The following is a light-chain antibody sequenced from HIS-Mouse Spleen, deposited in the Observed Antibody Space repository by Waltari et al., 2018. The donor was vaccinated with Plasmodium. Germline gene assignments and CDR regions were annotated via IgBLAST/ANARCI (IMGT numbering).Light chain of an antibody. CDR3: SSYTSSSTPHV. V-gene: IGLV2-14*01. Sequence: QSALTQPASVSGSPGQSITISCTGTSSDVGGYNYVSWYQQHPGKAPKLMFYEVSNRPAGVSNRFSGSKSGNTASLTISGLQAEDEADYYCSSYTSSSTPHVFGTGTKVTVL. CDR2: EVS. J-gene: IGLJ1*01. CDR1: SSDVGGYNY.